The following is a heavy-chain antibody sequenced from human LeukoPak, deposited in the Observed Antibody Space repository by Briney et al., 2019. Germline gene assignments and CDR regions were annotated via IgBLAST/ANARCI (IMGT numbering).Heavy chain of an antibody. J-gene: IGHJ4*02. V-gene: IGHV3-23*01. Sequence: QTGGSLRLSCAASGFTFRNYAMIWVRQAPGKGLDWISGITDDAGSTWYADSVKGRFTISRDNAKNSLYLQMNSLRVEDTALYYCAKDRNKCSGGSCYPFDYWGQGALVTVSS. CDR2: ITDDAGST. CDR3: AKDRNKCSGGSCYPFDY. D-gene: IGHD2-15*01. CDR1: GFTFRNYA.